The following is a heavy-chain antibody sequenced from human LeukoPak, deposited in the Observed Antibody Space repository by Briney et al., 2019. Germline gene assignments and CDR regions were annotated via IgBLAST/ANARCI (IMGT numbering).Heavy chain of an antibody. Sequence: SETLSLTCNVSGGSISSYYWSWIRQPAGQGLEWVGRIHTSGNTNYNPSLKSRVTLSVDTSKNQFSLNLSSVTAADTAVYYCAREGGSYRAFDYWGQGTLVTVSS. V-gene: IGHV4-4*07. D-gene: IGHD1-26*01. J-gene: IGHJ4*02. CDR1: GGSISSYY. CDR3: AREGGSYRAFDY. CDR2: IHTSGNT.